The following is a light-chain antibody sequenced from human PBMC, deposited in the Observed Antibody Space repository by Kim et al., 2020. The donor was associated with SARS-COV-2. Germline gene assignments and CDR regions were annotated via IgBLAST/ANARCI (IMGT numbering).Light chain of an antibody. V-gene: IGLV2-14*01. CDR2: SVN. Sequence: QSVLTQPASVSGSPGQSVTISCTGSSSDIGAYNYVSWCQQHPGKAPKLMIFSVNRRPSGVSSRFSGSKSANTASLTISGLQPEDEADYYCSSYTNSDAWVFGGGTQLTVL. CDR1: SSDIGAYNY. J-gene: IGLJ3*02. CDR3: SSYTNSDAWV.